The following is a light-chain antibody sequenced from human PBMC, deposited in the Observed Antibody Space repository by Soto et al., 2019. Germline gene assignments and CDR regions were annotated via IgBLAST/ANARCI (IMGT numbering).Light chain of an antibody. V-gene: IGKV3-20*01. CDR3: QHYSSSPPAIT. Sequence: EIVMTQSPATLSVSPGERATLSCRASQSVNSNYLAWYQQKPGQAPRLLIYGISKRATGVPVRFSGGGSGTDFTLTISRLEPEDFAVYYCQHYSSSPPAITFGQGTRLEI. CDR1: QSVNSNY. J-gene: IGKJ5*01. CDR2: GIS.